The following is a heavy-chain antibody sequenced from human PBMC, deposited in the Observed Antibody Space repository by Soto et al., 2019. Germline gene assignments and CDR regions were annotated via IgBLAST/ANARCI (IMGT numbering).Heavy chain of an antibody. Sequence: GGSLRLSCAASGFTFSSYGMHWVRQAPGKGLEWVAVISYDGSNKYYADSVKGRFTISRDNSKNTLYLQMNSLRAEDTAVYYCAKDRVGAARFQFDYWGQGTLVTVSS. V-gene: IGHV3-30*18. CDR1: GFTFSSYG. J-gene: IGHJ4*02. CDR2: ISYDGSNK. D-gene: IGHD6-6*01. CDR3: AKDRVGAARFQFDY.